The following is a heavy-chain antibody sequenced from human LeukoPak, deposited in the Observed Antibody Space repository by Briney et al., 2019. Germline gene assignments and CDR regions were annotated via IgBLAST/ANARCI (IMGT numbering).Heavy chain of an antibody. J-gene: IGHJ4*02. CDR3: AKGGNIAAAGQFDY. V-gene: IGHV3-23*01. CDR1: GSRFTNIA. Sequence: GGSLRPSCAASGSRFTNIAMSWVRQAPGKGLEWGSAISGSGGSTYYADSVKGRFTISRDNSKNTLYLQMNSLRVEETAVYYCAKGGNIAAAGQFDYWGQGTLVTVSS. D-gene: IGHD6-13*01. CDR2: ISGSGGST.